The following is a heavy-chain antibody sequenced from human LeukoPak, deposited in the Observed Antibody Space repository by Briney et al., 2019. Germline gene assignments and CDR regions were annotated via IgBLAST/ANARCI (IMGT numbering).Heavy chain of an antibody. Sequence: GGSLRLSCAASGFTVSSNYMSWVRQAPGKGLEWGSVIYSGGSTYYADSVKGRFTISRDSSKNTLYLQMNSLRAEDTAVYYCAGYSGNYYSHAFDIWGQGTMVTVSS. D-gene: IGHD1-26*01. J-gene: IGHJ3*02. V-gene: IGHV3-53*01. CDR3: AGYSGNYYSHAFDI. CDR1: GFTVSSNY. CDR2: IYSGGST.